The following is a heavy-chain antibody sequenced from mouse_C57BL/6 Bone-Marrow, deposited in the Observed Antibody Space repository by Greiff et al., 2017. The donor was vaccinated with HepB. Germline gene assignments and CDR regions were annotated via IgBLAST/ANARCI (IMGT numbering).Heavy chain of an antibody. J-gene: IGHJ1*03. CDR2: IDPENGDT. D-gene: IGHD2-3*01. Sequence: VHVKQSGAELVRPGASVKLSCTASGFNIKDDYMHWVKQRPEQGLEWIGWIDPENGDTEYASKFQGKATITADTSSNTAYLQLSSLTSEDTAVYYCTTGYDAYWYFDVWGTGTTVTVSS. CDR1: GFNIKDDY. V-gene: IGHV14-4*01. CDR3: TTGYDAYWYFDV.